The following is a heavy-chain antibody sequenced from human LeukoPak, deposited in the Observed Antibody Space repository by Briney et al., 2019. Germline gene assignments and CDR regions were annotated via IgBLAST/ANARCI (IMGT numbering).Heavy chain of an antibody. V-gene: IGHV3-48*02. D-gene: IGHD3-3*01. CDR3: APRGVVIDY. J-gene: IGHJ4*02. CDR2: ISSSSNTI. CDR1: GFTFSSYT. Sequence: GGSLRLSCAASGFTFSSYTMNWVRQAPGKGLVWVSYISSSSNTIYYADSVKGRFTISRDNAKNSLYLQMNSLTDEDTAVYYCAPRGVVIDYWGQGTLVTVSS.